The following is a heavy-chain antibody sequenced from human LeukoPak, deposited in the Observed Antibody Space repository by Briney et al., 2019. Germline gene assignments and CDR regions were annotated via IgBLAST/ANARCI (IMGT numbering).Heavy chain of an antibody. CDR2: IRYDGSNK. J-gene: IGHJ4*02. D-gene: IGHD4-23*01. CDR3: AREGGYGGNYYFDY. V-gene: IGHV3-30*02. Sequence: PGGSLRLSCAASGFTFSSYGMHWVRQAPGKGLEWVAFIRYDGSNKYYADSVKGRFTISRDNSKNTLYLQMNSLRAEDTAVYYCAREGGYGGNYYFDYWGQGTLVTVSS. CDR1: GFTFSSYG.